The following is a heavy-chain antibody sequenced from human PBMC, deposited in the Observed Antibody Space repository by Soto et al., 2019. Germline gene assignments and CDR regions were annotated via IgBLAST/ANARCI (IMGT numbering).Heavy chain of an antibody. V-gene: IGHV4-59*01. Sequence: PSETLSLTCTVSGGYISSYYWSCIRQPPGKGLEWIGYIYYSGSTNYNPSLKSRVTISVDTSKNQFSLKLSSVTAADTAVYYCARAGCSGGSCYFYYWGQGTLDTVSS. D-gene: IGHD2-15*01. CDR3: ARAGCSGGSCYFYY. J-gene: IGHJ4*02. CDR1: GGYISSYY. CDR2: IYYSGST.